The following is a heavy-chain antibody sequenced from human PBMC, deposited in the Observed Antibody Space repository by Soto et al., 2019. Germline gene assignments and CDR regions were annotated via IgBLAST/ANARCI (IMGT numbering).Heavy chain of an antibody. J-gene: IGHJ4*02. CDR2: MVSEGSKI. V-gene: IGHV3-33*01. CDR3: AREATFGTTRGFTVDS. D-gene: IGHD1-1*01. CDR1: GFTFSAYG. Sequence: QVQLVESGGGVVQPGTSLRLSCAASGFTFSAYGMHWVRQAPGKGLEWVSLMVSEGSKIYYADSVKGRFTISRENSKNTWYLQMDSLRAEDMCISCCAREATFGTTRGFTVDSWGQGTLVSVSS.